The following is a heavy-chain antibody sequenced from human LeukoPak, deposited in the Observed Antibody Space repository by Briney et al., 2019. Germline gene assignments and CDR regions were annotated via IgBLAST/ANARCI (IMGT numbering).Heavy chain of an antibody. CDR1: GGSFSGYY. CDR2: INHSGST. V-gene: IGHV4-34*01. CDR3: ASIGPYSGYDLGDLDY. D-gene: IGHD5-12*01. Sequence: PSETLSLTCAVYGGSFSGYYWNWIRQPPGKGLEWIGEINHSGSTNYNPSLKSRVTISVDTSKNQFSLKLSSVTAADTAVYYCASIGPYSGYDLGDLDYWGQGTLVTVSS. J-gene: IGHJ4*02.